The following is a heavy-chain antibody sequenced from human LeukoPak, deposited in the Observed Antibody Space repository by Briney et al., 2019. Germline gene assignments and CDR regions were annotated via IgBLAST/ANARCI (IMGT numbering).Heavy chain of an antibody. J-gene: IGHJ3*02. CDR3: ARLTVRGYYDSSGYPSDAFDI. Sequence: SGESLKISCQGSGYSFTNYWIGWVRQMPGKGLEWMGIIYPGDSDTRYSPSFQGQVTISADKSISTAYLQWSSLKASDTAMYYCARLTVRGYYDSSGYPSDAFDIWGQGTMVTVSS. CDR1: GYSFTNYW. D-gene: IGHD3-22*01. V-gene: IGHV5-51*01. CDR2: IYPGDSDT.